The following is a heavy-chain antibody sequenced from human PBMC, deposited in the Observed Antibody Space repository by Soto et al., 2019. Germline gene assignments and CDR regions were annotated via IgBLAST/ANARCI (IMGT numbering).Heavy chain of an antibody. Sequence: PSETLSLTCTVSGGSISSSGSYWGWVRQPPGKGLEWIVSFYYTGGTYSTYYNPSLKSRVTIAVDTPKNQFSLKLSSVTAADTAVYYCARAPIAARRHYFDYWGQGTLVTVSS. D-gene: IGHD6-6*01. V-gene: IGHV4-39*07. J-gene: IGHJ4*02. CDR2: FYYTGGT. CDR3: ARAPIAARRHYFDY. CDR1: GGSISSSGSY.